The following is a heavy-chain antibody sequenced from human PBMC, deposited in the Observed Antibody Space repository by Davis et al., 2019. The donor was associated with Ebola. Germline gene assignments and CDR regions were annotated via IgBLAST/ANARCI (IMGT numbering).Heavy chain of an antibody. D-gene: IGHD6-13*01. Sequence: PGGSLRLSCAASGFTFSSYGMHWVRQAPGKGLEWVAVISYDGSNKYYADSVKGRFTISRDNSKNTLYLQMNSLRAEDTAVYYCAKAPGIGPPNYYYYYGMDVWGQGTTVTVSS. CDR3: AKAPGIGPPNYYYYYGMDV. CDR2: ISYDGSNK. J-gene: IGHJ6*02. CDR1: GFTFSSYG. V-gene: IGHV3-30*18.